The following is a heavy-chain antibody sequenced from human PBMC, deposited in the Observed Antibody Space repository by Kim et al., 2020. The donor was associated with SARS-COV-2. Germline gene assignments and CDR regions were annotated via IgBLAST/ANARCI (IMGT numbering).Heavy chain of an antibody. CDR2: IWYDGSNK. CDR1: GFTFSSYG. J-gene: IGHJ6*02. Sequence: GGSLRLSCAASGFTFSSYGMHWVRQAPGKGLEWVAVIWYDGSNKYYADSVKGRFTISRDNSKNTLYLQMNSLRAEDTAVYYCAKAPFSGSYCSSTSCYHYYYYGMDVWGQGTTVTVSS. V-gene: IGHV3-33*06. D-gene: IGHD2-2*01. CDR3: AKAPFSGSYCSSTSCYHYYYYGMDV.